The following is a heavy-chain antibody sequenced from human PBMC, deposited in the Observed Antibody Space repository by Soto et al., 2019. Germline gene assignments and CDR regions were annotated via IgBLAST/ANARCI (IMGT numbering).Heavy chain of an antibody. CDR2: IYYNGNA. D-gene: IGHD4-17*01. V-gene: IGHV4-39*01. Sequence: QLQLQESGPGLVKPSETLSLTCTVSGGSISSSSYYWGWIRQPPGKGLEWIGSIYYNGNAYYNPSTTRPLTIAVAASQTQFSLHLSSVTAAHTAVYYCASHPTVTTTCTSYFDFWGRGTLVTVSS. J-gene: IGHJ2*01. CDR1: GGSISSSSYY. CDR3: ASHPTVTTTCTSYFDF.